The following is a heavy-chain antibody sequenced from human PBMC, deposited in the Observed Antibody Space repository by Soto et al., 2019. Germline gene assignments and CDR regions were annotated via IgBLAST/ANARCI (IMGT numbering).Heavy chain of an antibody. CDR2: ISHDGSHE. D-gene: IGHD3-10*01. Sequence: QPGGSPRLSCAASGLSIYTSAMHWVRQAPGKGLEWVAMISHDGSHEYYGDSVKGRFSVSRDNSQNILHLQMNSLRIEDTAVYFCARNTDHRLVRGWLDPWGQGTLVTVSS. V-gene: IGHV3-30*04. J-gene: IGHJ5*02. CDR3: ARNTDHRLVRGWLDP. CDR1: GLSIYTSA.